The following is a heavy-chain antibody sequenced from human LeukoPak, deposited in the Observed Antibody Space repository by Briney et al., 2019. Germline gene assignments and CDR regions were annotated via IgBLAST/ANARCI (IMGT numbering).Heavy chain of an antibody. V-gene: IGHV4-39*07. D-gene: IGHD1-26*01. CDR3: ARGYSGSHQTDY. J-gene: IGHJ4*02. Sequence: SETLSLTCIVSGGSISSSSYYWGWIRQPPGKGLEWIGSIHYSGSTYYNPSLKSRVTISVDTSKNQFSLKLSSVTAADTAVYYCARGYSGSHQTDYWGQGTLVTVSS. CDR2: IHYSGST. CDR1: GGSISSSSYY.